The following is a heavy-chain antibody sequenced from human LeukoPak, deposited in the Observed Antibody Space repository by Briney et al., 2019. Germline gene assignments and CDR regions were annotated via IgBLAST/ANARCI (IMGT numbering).Heavy chain of an antibody. Sequence: GGSLRLSCAASGFTLSSYAMTWVRQAPGKGLEWVGFIRSKPYGGTTENAASVKGRFTISRDDSKSIAYLQMNSLKTEDTAVYYCARGGVYCSRVSCSVDYWGQGILVTVSS. CDR1: GFTLSSYA. CDR3: ARGGVYCSRVSCSVDY. V-gene: IGHV3-49*04. CDR2: IRSKPYGGTT. J-gene: IGHJ4*02. D-gene: IGHD2-15*01.